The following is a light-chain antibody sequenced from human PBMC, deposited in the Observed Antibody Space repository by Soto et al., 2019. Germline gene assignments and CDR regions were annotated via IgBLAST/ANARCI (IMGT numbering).Light chain of an antibody. CDR3: AAWDDSLRVV. CDR1: SSNIGSNT. V-gene: IGLV1-44*01. CDR2: SNN. J-gene: IGLJ2*01. Sequence: QPVLTQPPSASGTPGQRVTISCSGSSSNIGSNTVNWYQQLPGTAPKLLIYSNNQRPSGVPDRFSGSKSGTSASLAISGLQSEDEADYYCAAWDDSLRVVFGGGTKLTV.